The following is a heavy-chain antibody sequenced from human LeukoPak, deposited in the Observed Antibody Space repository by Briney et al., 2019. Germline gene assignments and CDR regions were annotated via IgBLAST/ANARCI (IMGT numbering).Heavy chain of an antibody. J-gene: IGHJ6*03. CDR2: ISSSSSYI. CDR3: ARDGGGGNRIQLWGSYYYYYMDV. V-gene: IGHV3-21*01. CDR1: GFTFSSYS. Sequence: GGSLRLSCAASGFTFSSYSMNWVRQAPGKGLEWVSSISSSSSYIYYADSVKGRFTISRDNAKNSLYLQMNSLRAEDTAVYYCARDGGGGNRIQLWGSYYYYYMDVWGKGTTVTVSS. D-gene: IGHD5-18*01.